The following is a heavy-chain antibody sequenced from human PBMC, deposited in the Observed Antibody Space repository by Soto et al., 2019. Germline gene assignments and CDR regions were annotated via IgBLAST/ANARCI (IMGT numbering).Heavy chain of an antibody. D-gene: IGHD3-3*01. V-gene: IGHV4-34*01. CDR3: ARGGPSITIFGVVIRPGNAFDI. CDR2: INHSGST. J-gene: IGHJ3*02. Sequence: SETLSLTCAVYGGSFSGYYWSWIRQPPGKGLEWIGEINHSGSTNYNPSLKSRVTISVDTSKNQFSLKLSSVTAADTAVNYCARGGPSITIFGVVIRPGNAFDIWGQGTMVTVSS. CDR1: GGSFSGYY.